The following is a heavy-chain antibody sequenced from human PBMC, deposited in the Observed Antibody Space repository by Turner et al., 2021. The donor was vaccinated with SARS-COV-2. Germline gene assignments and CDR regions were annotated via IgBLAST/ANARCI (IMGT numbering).Heavy chain of an antibody. Sequence: GKGLEWIGYIYYSGSTNYNPSLKSRVTISVDTSKNQFSLKVTSVTAADTAVYYCATGVAVAGTPSEYYYYYGMDVWGQGTTVTVS. CDR3: ATGVAVAGTPSEYYYYYGMDV. V-gene: IGHV4-59*01. CDR2: IYYSGST. J-gene: IGHJ6*02. D-gene: IGHD6-19*01.